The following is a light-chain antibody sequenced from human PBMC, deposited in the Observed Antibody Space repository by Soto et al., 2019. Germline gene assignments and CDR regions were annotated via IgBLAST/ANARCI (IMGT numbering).Light chain of an antibody. CDR3: AAWDDSLNAWV. V-gene: IGLV1-36*01. CDR1: SSNIGNNA. CDR2: YND. J-gene: IGLJ3*02. Sequence: QSVLTQPPSVSEAPRHRVTISCSGSSSNIGNNAVNWYQQLPGKAPKLLIYYNDLLPSGVSDRFSGSKSGTSDSLAISGLQSEDEADYYGAAWDDSLNAWVFGVGTKLTVL.